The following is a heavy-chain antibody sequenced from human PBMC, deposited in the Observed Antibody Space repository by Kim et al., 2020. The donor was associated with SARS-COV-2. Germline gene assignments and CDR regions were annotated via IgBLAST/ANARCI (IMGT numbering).Heavy chain of an antibody. V-gene: IGHV3-11*05. CDR3: ARVGYDYVWGSYRDYYYYYGIDV. CDR1: GFTFSDYY. D-gene: IGHD3-16*02. CDR2: ISSSSSYT. J-gene: IGHJ6*02. Sequence: GGSLRLSCAASGFTFSDYYMSWIRQAQGKGLEWVSYISSSSSYTNYADSVKGRFTISRDNAKNSLYLQMNSLRAEDTAVYYCARVGYDYVWGSYRDYYYYYGIDVWGQGTTVTVSS.